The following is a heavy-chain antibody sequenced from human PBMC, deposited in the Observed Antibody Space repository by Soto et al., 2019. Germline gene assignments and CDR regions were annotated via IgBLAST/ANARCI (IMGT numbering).Heavy chain of an antibody. CDR3: ARDADILTGSDAFDI. CDR1: GFTFSDYY. Sequence: QVQLVESGGGLVKPGGSLRLSWAASGFTFSDYYMSWIRQAPGKGLEWVSYISSSTIYTNYADPVKCRFTISRDNAKNSLYLQMNSLRAEDTAVYYCARDADILTGSDAFDIWGQGTMVTVSS. D-gene: IGHD3-9*01. V-gene: IGHV3-11*05. CDR2: ISSSTIYT. J-gene: IGHJ3*02.